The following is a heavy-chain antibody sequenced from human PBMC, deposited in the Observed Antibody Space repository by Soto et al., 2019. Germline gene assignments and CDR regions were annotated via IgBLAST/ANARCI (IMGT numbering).Heavy chain of an antibody. D-gene: IGHD6-19*01. Sequence: QVQLVESGGGVVQPGRSLRLSCAASGFTFSSYGMHWVRQAPGKGLEWVAVISYEGSNKYYADSVKGRFTISRDNSKNTLYLQMNSLRAEDTAVYYCAKDPSISYSSGWYPYFDYWGQGTLVTVSS. CDR2: ISYEGSNK. J-gene: IGHJ4*02. CDR3: AKDPSISYSSGWYPYFDY. V-gene: IGHV3-30*18. CDR1: GFTFSSYG.